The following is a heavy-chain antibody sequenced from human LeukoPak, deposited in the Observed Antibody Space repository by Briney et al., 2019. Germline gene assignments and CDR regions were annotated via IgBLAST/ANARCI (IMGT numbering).Heavy chain of an antibody. Sequence: PGGSLRLSSAASGFTFSDYYMSWIRQAPGKGLEWVSYISSSGSTIYYADSVKGRFTISRDNAKNSLYLQMNSLRAEDTAVYYCARPLHYYHSNAAWYFDLWGRGTLVTVSS. CDR2: ISSSGSTI. V-gene: IGHV3-11*01. D-gene: IGHD3-22*01. CDR1: GFTFSDYY. CDR3: ARPLHYYHSNAAWYFDL. J-gene: IGHJ2*01.